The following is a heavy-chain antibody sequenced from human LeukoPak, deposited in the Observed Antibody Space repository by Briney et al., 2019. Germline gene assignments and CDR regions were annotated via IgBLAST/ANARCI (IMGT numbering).Heavy chain of an antibody. J-gene: IGHJ5*02. CDR1: GYTFTGXY. CDR3: TRGPAGHWFDP. CDR2: INPNSGDT. V-gene: IGHV1-2*02. Sequence: ASVKVSCKASGYTFTGXYXXXVRXXPGQGXXWMGWINPNSGDTNFAQKFQGRVTMTRDMSISTAYMELSRLRSDDTAVYFCTRGPAGHWFDPWGQGTLVTVSS.